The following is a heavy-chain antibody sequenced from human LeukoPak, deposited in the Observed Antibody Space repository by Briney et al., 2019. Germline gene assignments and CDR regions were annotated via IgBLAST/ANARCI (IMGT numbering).Heavy chain of an antibody. CDR2: IYYSGST. CDR1: GGSISSYY. Sequence: SETLSLTCTVSGGSISSYYWSWIRQPPGKGLEWIGYIYYSGSTNYNPSLKSRVTISVDRSKNQFSLKLSSVTAADTAVYYCARERRNSSPIDYWGQGTLVTVSS. J-gene: IGHJ4*02. D-gene: IGHD6-13*01. CDR3: ARERRNSSPIDY. V-gene: IGHV4-59*12.